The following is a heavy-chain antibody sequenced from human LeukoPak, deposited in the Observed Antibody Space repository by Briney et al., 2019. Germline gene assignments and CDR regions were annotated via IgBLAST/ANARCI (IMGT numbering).Heavy chain of an antibody. J-gene: IGHJ4*02. CDR2: ISGSGGST. CDR3: ASGIDYGDYGRPFDY. D-gene: IGHD4-17*01. Sequence: GGSLRLSCAASGFIFSSYAMSWVRQAPGKGLEWVSGISGSGGSTDHADSVKGRFTISRDNSKNTLYLQMNSLRAEDTAVYYCASGIDYGDYGRPFDYWGQGTLVTVSS. V-gene: IGHV3-23*01. CDR1: GFIFSSYA.